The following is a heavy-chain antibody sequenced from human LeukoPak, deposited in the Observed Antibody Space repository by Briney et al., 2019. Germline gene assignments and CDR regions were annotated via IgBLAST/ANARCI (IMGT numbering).Heavy chain of an antibody. CDR3: AKRPNDYGDYVGS. CDR1: GFTFSSYA. D-gene: IGHD4-17*01. CDR2: ISYDGSNK. V-gene: IGHV3-30-3*02. Sequence: PGRSLRLSCAASGFTFSSYAMHWVRQAPGKGLEWVAVISYDGSNKYYADSVKGRFTISRDNSKNTLYLQMNSLRAEDTAVYYCAKRPNDYGDYVGSWGQGTLVTVSS. J-gene: IGHJ4*02.